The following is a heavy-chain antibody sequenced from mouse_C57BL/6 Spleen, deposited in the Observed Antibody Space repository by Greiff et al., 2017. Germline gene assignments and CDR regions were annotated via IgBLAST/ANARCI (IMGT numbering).Heavy chain of an antibody. D-gene: IGHD2-5*01. V-gene: IGHV1-69*01. Sequence: QVQLQQPGAELVMPGASVKLSCKASGYTFTSYWMHWVKQRPGQGLEWIGEIDPSDSYTNYNQKFKGKSTWTVDKSSSTAYMQLSSLTSEDSAVYYCARSYSNPFDYWGQGTTLTVSS. CDR2: IDPSDSYT. CDR3: ARSYSNPFDY. CDR1: GYTFTSYW. J-gene: IGHJ2*01.